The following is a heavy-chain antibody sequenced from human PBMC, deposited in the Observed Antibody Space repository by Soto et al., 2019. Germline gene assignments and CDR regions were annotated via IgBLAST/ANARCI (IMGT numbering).Heavy chain of an antibody. D-gene: IGHD2-15*01. Sequence: EVQLVESGGALVQPGGSLRLSCAASGFTFSSYWMHWVRQDPEKGLVWVSRINGDGISTSYADSVKGRFTISRDNAKDTLYLHMNSLGAEDTAVYYRARISQGTYCRGGNCYSDYWGQGTLVTVSS. CDR3: ARISQGTYCRGGNCYSDY. J-gene: IGHJ4*02. CDR1: GFTFSSYW. V-gene: IGHV3-74*01. CDR2: INGDGIST.